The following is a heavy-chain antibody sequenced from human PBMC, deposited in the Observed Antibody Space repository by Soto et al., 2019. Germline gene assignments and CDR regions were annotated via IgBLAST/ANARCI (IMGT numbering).Heavy chain of an antibody. D-gene: IGHD3-10*01. V-gene: IGHV3-30*18. CDR2: ITSDGSNR. CDR1: GFTFSTYG. CDR3: AKGGDFDS. Sequence: QVQLVESGGGVVQPGRSLRLSCVGSGFTFSTYGIQWVRQAPGKGLEWVALITSDGSNRYYADSVKGRFTVSRDNSKNTRYLQMNSLRPEDTALYYCAKGGDFDSWGQGTLVTVSS. J-gene: IGHJ4*02.